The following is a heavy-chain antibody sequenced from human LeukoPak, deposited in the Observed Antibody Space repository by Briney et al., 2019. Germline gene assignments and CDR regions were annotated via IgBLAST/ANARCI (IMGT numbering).Heavy chain of an antibody. CDR3: AKALIAVAGKHYYYYYMDV. D-gene: IGHD6-19*01. CDR2: ISSSSSYI. V-gene: IGHV3-21*04. CDR1: GFTFSSYT. Sequence: PGGSLRLSCAASGFTFSSYTMNWVRQAPGKGLEWVSSISSSSSYIYYADSVKGRFTISRDNSKNTLYLQMNSLRAEDTAVYYCAKALIAVAGKHYYYYYMDVWGKGTTVTVSS. J-gene: IGHJ6*03.